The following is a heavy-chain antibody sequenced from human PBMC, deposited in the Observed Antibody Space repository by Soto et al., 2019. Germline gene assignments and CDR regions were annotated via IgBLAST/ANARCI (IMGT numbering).Heavy chain of an antibody. J-gene: IGHJ3*01. CDR2: ISGSGGTT. Sequence: GGSLRLSCAASGFTFSSFAMNWVRQAPGKGLEWVSRISGSGGTTYYADSVRGRFTVSRDNSKNTLDLQMNSLRAEDTAVYYCAKSQSNDVFWGQGTLVTVSS. CDR3: AKSQSNDVF. D-gene: IGHD1-1*01. CDR1: GFTFSSFA. V-gene: IGHV3-23*01.